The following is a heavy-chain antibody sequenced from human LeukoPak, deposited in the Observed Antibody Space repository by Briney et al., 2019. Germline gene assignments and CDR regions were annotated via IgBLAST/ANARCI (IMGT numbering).Heavy chain of an antibody. V-gene: IGHV3-23*01. CDR2: ISGSGGST. Sequence: GGSLRLSCAASGFTFSSYSMNWVRQAPGKGLEWVSAISGSGGSTYSADSVKGRFTISRDNSKNTLYLQMNSLRAEDTAVYYCAKEDTAMASKMNYYYYYGMDVWGQGTTVTVSS. CDR3: AKEDTAMASKMNYYYYYGMDV. CDR1: GFTFSSYS. D-gene: IGHD5-18*01. J-gene: IGHJ6*02.